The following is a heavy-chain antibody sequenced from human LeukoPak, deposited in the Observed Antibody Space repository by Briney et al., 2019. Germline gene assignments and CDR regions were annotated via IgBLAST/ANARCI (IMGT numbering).Heavy chain of an antibody. J-gene: IGHJ4*02. V-gene: IGHV1-2*06. Sequence: ASVKVSCKASGYTFTGYYMHWVRQAPGQGLEWMGRINPNSGGTNYAQKFQGRVTMTRDTSISTAYMELSSLRSDDTAVYYCAREAKDYYDSSGYYYVFDYWGQGTLVTVSS. CDR1: GYTFTGYY. CDR2: INPNSGGT. D-gene: IGHD3-22*01. CDR3: AREAKDYYDSSGYYYVFDY.